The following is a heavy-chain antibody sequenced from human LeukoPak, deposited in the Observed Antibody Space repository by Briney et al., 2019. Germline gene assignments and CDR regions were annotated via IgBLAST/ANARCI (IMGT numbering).Heavy chain of an antibody. Sequence: PSETLSLTCTVSGGSISSGSYYWRWIRQPAGKGLEWIGRIYTSGSTNYNPSLKSRVTISVDTSKNQFSLKLSSVTAADTAVYYCARQAVAATPLTDYWGQGTLVTVSS. D-gene: IGHD6-13*01. J-gene: IGHJ4*02. CDR2: IYTSGST. CDR3: ARQAVAATPLTDY. V-gene: IGHV4-61*02. CDR1: GGSISSGSYY.